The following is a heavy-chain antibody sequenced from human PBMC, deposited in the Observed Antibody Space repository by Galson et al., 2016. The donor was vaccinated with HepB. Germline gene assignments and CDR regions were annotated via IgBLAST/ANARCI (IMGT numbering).Heavy chain of an antibody. V-gene: IGHV4-39*01. CDR2: ICYSGTT. D-gene: IGHD2-2*01. CDR1: GGSISSTGYY. J-gene: IGHJ4*02. CDR3: ASYCSSTSCSSRVVY. Sequence: SETLSLTCTVSGGSISSTGYYWGWIRQPPGKGLEWIGSICYSGTTYYSPSLKNRITISVDTSKNQFSLKLGSVTAADTSVYYCASYCSSTSCSSRVVYWGQGTLVTVSS.